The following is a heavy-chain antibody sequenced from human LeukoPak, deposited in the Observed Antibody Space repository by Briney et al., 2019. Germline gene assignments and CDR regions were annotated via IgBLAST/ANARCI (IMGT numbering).Heavy chain of an antibody. CDR1: GFIFSNYE. D-gene: IGHD2/OR15-2a*01. V-gene: IGHV3-48*03. CDR2: TSSSSTTI. J-gene: IGHJ4*02. Sequence: GGSLRLSCAASGFIFSNYEMNWVRQAPGKGLEWVSYTSSSSTTIFYADSVKGRFTIFRDNAKNSLYLQMNSLRAEDTAVYYCVRGLTSMTSSFWGQGTLVTVSS. CDR3: VRGLTSMTSSF.